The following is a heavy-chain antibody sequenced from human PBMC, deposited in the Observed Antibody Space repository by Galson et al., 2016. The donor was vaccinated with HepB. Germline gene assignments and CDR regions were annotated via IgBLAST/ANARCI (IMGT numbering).Heavy chain of an antibody. V-gene: IGHV3-48*01. D-gene: IGHD3-10*01. Sequence: SLRLSCAGSGFSYSDYSINWVRQAPEKGLEWVSYLSSTSTLIYYADSVKGRFTVSRDSAKNSLYLQMNSLRAEDTAVYYRVRDRHGYTYYGTLGTGYFDLWGRGTLVTVSS. CDR3: VRDRHGYTYYGTLGTGYFDL. CDR1: GFSYSDYS. CDR2: LSSTSTLI. J-gene: IGHJ2*01.